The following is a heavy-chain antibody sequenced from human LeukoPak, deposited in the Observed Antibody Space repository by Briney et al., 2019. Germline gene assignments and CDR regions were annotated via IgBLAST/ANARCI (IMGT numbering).Heavy chain of an antibody. D-gene: IGHD2-15*01. V-gene: IGHV3-23*01. CDR2: ISGSGGST. Sequence: GGSLRLSCAASGFTFSSYAMSWVRQAPGKGLEWVSAISGSGGSTYYADSVKGRFTISRDNSKNTLYLQMNSLRAEDTAVYYCAKSGDIVVVVAAMDYWGQGTLVTVSS. CDR1: GFTFSSYA. CDR3: AKSGDIVVVVAAMDY. J-gene: IGHJ4*02.